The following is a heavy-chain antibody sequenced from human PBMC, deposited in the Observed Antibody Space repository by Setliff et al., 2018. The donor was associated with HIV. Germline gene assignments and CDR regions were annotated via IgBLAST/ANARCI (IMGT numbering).Heavy chain of an antibody. V-gene: IGHV4-61*01. J-gene: IGHJ6*03. CDR1: GDSISSCISTHY. Sequence: SETLSLTCTVSGDSISSCISTHYCTWIRQPPGAGLEWIGYIFNSGTTNYNPSLKSRVSISVDTSKKQVSLRLNSVTAADTAVYYCARGLSIFGVATPGFYSFMDVWGKGTTVTVSS. D-gene: IGHD3-3*01. CDR3: ARGLSIFGVATPGFYSFMDV. CDR2: IFNSGTT.